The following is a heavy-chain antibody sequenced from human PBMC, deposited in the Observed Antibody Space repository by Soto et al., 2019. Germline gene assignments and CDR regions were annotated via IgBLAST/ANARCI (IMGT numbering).Heavy chain of an antibody. J-gene: IGHJ4*02. Sequence: EVQLVESGGGVVRPGGSLRLSCAASGFTFDDHGMSWVRQSPGKGLEWVSGINWNGGSTGYADSVKGRFTISRDNANNSLYLQMNSLRAEDSALYYCARLYSSGWFGPGRYWGQGTLVTVSS. V-gene: IGHV3-20*04. D-gene: IGHD6-19*01. CDR3: ARLYSSGWFGPGRY. CDR1: GFTFDDHG. CDR2: INWNGGST.